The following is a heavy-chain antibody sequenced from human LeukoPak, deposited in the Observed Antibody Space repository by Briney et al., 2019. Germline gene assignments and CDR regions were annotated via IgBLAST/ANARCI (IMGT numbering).Heavy chain of an antibody. D-gene: IGHD3-10*01. Sequence: GGSLRLSCAASGFTFSCYAMSWVRQAPGKGLEWVSAISGSGGSTYYADSVKGRFTISRDNSKNTLYLQMNSLRAEDTAVYYCARSMVRGVTEFDYWGQGTLVTVSS. J-gene: IGHJ4*02. CDR2: ISGSGGST. CDR1: GFTFSCYA. V-gene: IGHV3-23*01. CDR3: ARSMVRGVTEFDY.